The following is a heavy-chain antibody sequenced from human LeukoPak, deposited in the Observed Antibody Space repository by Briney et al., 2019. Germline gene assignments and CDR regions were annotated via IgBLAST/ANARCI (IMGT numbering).Heavy chain of an antibody. D-gene: IGHD6-13*01. CDR2: ISSSSSYI. J-gene: IGHJ4*02. Sequence: GGSLRLSCAASGFTFSSYSMNWVRQAPGKGLEWVSSISSSSSYIYYADSVKGRFTISRDNAKNSLYLQMNSLRAEDTAVYYCARDRPRIVAAVDYWGQGTLVTVSS. CDR3: ARDRPRIVAAVDY. V-gene: IGHV3-21*01. CDR1: GFTFSSYS.